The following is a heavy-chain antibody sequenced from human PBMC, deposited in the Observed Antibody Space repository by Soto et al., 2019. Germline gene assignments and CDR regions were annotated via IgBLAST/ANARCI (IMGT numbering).Heavy chain of an antibody. Sequence: QVQLQESGPGLVKPSQTLSLTCTVSGGSISSGGYYWSWIRQHPGKGLEWIGYIYYSGSTYYNPSLKRRGTISGDTSKNQCSRKRSSVTAADTAVYYCARGAPSGSGDYVWGSAREKDGFDPWGQGTLVTVSS. D-gene: IGHD3-16*01. CDR1: GGSISSGGYY. CDR3: ARGAPSGSGDYVWGSAREKDGFDP. J-gene: IGHJ5*02. CDR2: IYYSGST. V-gene: IGHV4-31*03.